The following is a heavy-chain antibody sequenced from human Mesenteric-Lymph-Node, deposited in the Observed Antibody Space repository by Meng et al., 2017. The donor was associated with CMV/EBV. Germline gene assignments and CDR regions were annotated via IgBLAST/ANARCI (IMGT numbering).Heavy chain of an antibody. CDR2: IGSGSSI. V-gene: IGHV3-69-1*02. CDR1: GFTFDDYG. J-gene: IGHJ5*02. Sequence: GGSLRLSCAASGFTFDDYGMSWIRQAPGKGLEWVSYIGSGSSIYYADSVKGRFTISRDNAKNSLYLQMNSLRVEDTAVYYCAREKDDSFDPWGQGTLVTVSS. CDR3: AREKDDSFDP. D-gene: IGHD3-3*01.